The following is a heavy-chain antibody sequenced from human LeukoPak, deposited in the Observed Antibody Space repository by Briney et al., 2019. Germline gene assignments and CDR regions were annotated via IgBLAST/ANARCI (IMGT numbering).Heavy chain of an antibody. V-gene: IGHV1-58*01. CDR2: VIVDSGKT. CDR3: AADSTPMVRGTIIAFGY. D-gene: IGHD3-10*01. J-gene: IGHJ4*02. CDR1: GFTFSGSA. Sequence: SVKVSCKASGFTFSGSAVQWVRQARGQRLEWLGWVIVDSGKTHYLQKLQERVTITRDMSTNTAYMELSSLRSEDTAVYYCAADSTPMVRGTIIAFGYWGQGTQVTVSS.